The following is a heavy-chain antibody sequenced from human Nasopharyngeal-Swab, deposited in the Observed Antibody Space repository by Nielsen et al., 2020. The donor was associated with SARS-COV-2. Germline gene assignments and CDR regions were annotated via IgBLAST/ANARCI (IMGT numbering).Heavy chain of an antibody. CDR1: GFTFSSYG. J-gene: IGHJ6*03. Sequence: GESLKISCAASGFTFSSYGMHWVRQAPGKGLEWVAVISYDGSNKYYADSVKGRFTISRDNSKNTLYLQMNSLRAEDTAVCYCAKDVTIFGVVNYYMDVWGKGTTVTVSS. CDR2: ISYDGSNK. CDR3: AKDVTIFGVVNYYMDV. D-gene: IGHD3-3*01. V-gene: IGHV3-30*18.